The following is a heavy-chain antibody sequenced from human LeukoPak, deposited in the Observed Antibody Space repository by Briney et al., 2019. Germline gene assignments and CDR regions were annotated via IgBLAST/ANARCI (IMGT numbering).Heavy chain of an antibody. D-gene: IGHD1-26*01. CDR1: GFTFSNYW. Sequence: PGGSLRLSCAASGFTFSNYWIHWVRHAPGEGLVWVSRINTDGSTTTYADFVKGRFTISRDNAKNTVYLQMNSLRAEDTAVYHCARAGSYRFEYWGQGTLASVSS. V-gene: IGHV3-74*01. CDR2: INTDGSTT. J-gene: IGHJ4*02. CDR3: ARAGSYRFEY.